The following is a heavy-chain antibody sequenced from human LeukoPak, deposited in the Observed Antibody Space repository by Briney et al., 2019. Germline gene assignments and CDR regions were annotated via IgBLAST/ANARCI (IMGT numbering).Heavy chain of an antibody. D-gene: IGHD6-13*01. V-gene: IGHV4-34*01. CDR2: INHSGST. CDR3: ARGPSVPRVAAAGTGPLDYYYYYYMDV. J-gene: IGHJ6*03. CDR1: GGSFSGYY. Sequence: SETLSLTCAVYGGSFSGYYWSWIRQPPGKGLEWIGEINHSGSTNYNPSLKSRVTISVDTSKNQFSLKLSSVTAADTAVYYCARGPSVPRVAAAGTGPLDYYYYYYMDVWGKGTTVTVSS.